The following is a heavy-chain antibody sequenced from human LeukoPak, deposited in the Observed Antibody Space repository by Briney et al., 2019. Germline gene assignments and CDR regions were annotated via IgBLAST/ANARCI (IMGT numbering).Heavy chain of an antibody. J-gene: IGHJ4*02. Sequence: SSETLSLTCTVSGGFISRSSYYWTWLRQPPGKTLEWIGNVFHTGSTSYRPSLQSRVIVSVDTPKNQFSLKLTSVTAADTAVYYCARLSTAPDFDSWGQGILVTVSS. CDR1: GGFISRSSYY. CDR2: VFHTGST. V-gene: IGHV4-39*01. CDR3: ARLSTAPDFDS.